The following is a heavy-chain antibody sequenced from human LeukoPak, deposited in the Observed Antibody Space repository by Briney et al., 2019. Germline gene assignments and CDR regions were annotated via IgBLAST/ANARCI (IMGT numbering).Heavy chain of an antibody. J-gene: IGHJ4*02. Sequence: PSETLSLTCAVYGGSFSGYYWSWIRQPPGKGLEWIGEINHSGSTNYNPSLKSRVTISVDTSKNQFSLKLSSVTAADTAVYYCARGNTTDFDYWGQGTLATVSS. CDR3: ARGNTTDFDY. D-gene: IGHD1-26*01. CDR1: GGSFSGYY. CDR2: INHSGST. V-gene: IGHV4-34*01.